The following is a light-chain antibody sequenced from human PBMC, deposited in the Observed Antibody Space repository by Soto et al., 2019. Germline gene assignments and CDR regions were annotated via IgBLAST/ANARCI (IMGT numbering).Light chain of an antibody. Sequence: DIHMTQSPSTLPASVGDSVTIICRASQSISNWLAWYQPKPGTAAKLLIYHASTLESGVPSRFSGSGSGTEFTLTISSMQPDDFATYYCQQYNSYSFGQGTKVDIK. J-gene: IGKJ1*01. CDR3: QQYNSYS. CDR1: QSISNW. V-gene: IGKV1-5*02. CDR2: HAS.